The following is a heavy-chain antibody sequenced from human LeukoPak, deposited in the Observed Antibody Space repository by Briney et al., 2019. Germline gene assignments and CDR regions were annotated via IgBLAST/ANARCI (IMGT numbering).Heavy chain of an antibody. CDR2: INHSGST. Sequence: SETLSLTCAVYGGSFSGYYWSWIRQPPGKGLEWIGEINHSGSTNYNPSLTSRGTISVDTSKNQFSLKLSSVTAADTAVYYCARWSDYYDSSGYSGLDYWGQGTLVTVSS. CDR1: GGSFSGYY. J-gene: IGHJ4*02. D-gene: IGHD3-22*01. V-gene: IGHV4-34*01. CDR3: ARWSDYYDSSGYSGLDY.